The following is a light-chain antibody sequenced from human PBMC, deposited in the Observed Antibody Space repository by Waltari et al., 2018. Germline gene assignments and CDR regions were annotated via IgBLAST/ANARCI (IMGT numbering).Light chain of an antibody. CDR3: ATWDDSLNAWI. J-gene: IGLJ2*01. CDR1: SSNTGRNS. V-gene: IGLV1-44*01. Sequence: QSLLTQPPSISGAPGQRVAISCSGGSSNTGRNSVNWYPQVPGTTPKPLMHRGDQRPSGFSDRFSGSKFGTSASLAITGLLSADEADYICATWDDSLNAWIFGGGTRLTVL. CDR2: RGD.